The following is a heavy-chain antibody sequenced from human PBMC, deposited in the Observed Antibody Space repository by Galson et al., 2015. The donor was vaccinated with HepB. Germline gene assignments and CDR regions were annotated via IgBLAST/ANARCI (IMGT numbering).Heavy chain of an antibody. CDR3: VKVSFSGPAAIGTGAFDI. CDR2: ISSNGGST. V-gene: IGHV3-64D*06. D-gene: IGHD2-2*02. J-gene: IGHJ3*02. CDR1: GFTFSSYA. Sequence: SLRLSCAASGFTFSSYAMHWVRQAPGKGLEYVSAISSNGGSTYYADSVKGRFTISRDNSKNTLYLQMSSLRAEDTAVYYCVKVSFSGPAAIGTGAFDIWGQGTMVTVSS.